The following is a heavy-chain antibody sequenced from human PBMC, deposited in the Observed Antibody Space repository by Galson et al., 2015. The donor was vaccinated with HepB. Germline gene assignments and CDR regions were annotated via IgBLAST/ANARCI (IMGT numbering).Heavy chain of an antibody. J-gene: IGHJ4*02. V-gene: IGHV3-23*01. CDR1: GFTFSTYA. CDR3: HIGVVGALGY. Sequence: SLRLSCAASGFTFSTYAMTWVRQAPGKGLEWVSSISGSGDNTYYADSVKGRFSISRDNSRNTLYLQMNSLRAEDTAVYYCHIGVVGALGYWGQGTLVTVFS. D-gene: IGHD6-19*01. CDR2: ISGSGDNT.